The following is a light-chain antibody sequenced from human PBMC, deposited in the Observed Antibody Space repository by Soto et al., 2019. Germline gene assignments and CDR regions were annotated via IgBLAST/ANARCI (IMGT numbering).Light chain of an antibody. CDR2: DAS. CDR3: QQTAHSPLT. CDR1: QSVTNNY. V-gene: IGKV3-20*01. Sequence: EIVLTQSPGTLSLSPGERATLSCRASQSVTNNYVAWYQQKPGQAPRLLIHDASSRATGIPDRFRGGGSGTDFTLTISRLEPEDFAVYFCQQTAHSPLTFGQGTRVDIK. J-gene: IGKJ1*01.